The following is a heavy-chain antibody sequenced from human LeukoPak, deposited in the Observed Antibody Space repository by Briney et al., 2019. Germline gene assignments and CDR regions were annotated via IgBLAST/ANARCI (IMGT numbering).Heavy chain of an antibody. CDR3: AKGSYYGSGSYLDY. CDR1: GFTFSSYA. CDR2: ISGSGGST. V-gene: IGHV3-23*01. Sequence: PGGSLRLSCAASGFTFSSYAMSWVRQAPGKGLEWVSAISGSGGSTYYADSVKGRFTISRDNSKNTLYLQMNSLRAEDTAVYYCAKGSYYGSGSYLDYWGQGTLVTVSS. D-gene: IGHD3-10*01. J-gene: IGHJ4*02.